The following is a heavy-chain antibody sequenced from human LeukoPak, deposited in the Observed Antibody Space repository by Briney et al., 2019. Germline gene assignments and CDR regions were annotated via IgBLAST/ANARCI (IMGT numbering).Heavy chain of an antibody. J-gene: IGHJ4*02. CDR2: ISSSSSYI. CDR1: GFTFNSYS. CDR3: ARERVYYYDSSGYSLDY. V-gene: IGHV3-21*01. D-gene: IGHD3-22*01. Sequence: GGSLRLSCAASGFTFNSYSMNWVRQAPGKGLEWVSSISSSSSYIYYADSVKGRFTISRDNAKNSLYLQMNSLRAEDTAVYYCARERVYYYDSSGYSLDYWGQGTLVTVSS.